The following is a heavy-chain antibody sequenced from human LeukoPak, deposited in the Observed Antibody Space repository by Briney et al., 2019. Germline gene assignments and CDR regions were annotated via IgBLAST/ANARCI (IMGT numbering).Heavy chain of an antibody. Sequence: ASVKVSCKASGYTFTSYYMHWGRQAPGQGLEWMGIINPSGGSTSYAQKFQGRVTMTRDTSTSTVYMELSSLRSEDTAVYYCAREGPNFDWFDYWGQGTLVTVSS. CDR2: INPSGGST. J-gene: IGHJ4*02. D-gene: IGHD3-9*01. V-gene: IGHV1-46*01. CDR3: AREGPNFDWFDY. CDR1: GYTFTSYY.